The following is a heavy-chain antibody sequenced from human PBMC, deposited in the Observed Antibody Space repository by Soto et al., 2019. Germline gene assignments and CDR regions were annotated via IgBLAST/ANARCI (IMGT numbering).Heavy chain of an antibody. Sequence: GGSLRLSCAASGFTFSSYSMNWARQAPGKGLEWVSSISSSSSYIYYADSVKGRFTISRDNAKNSLYLQMNSLRAEDTAVYYCARSGEDIVVVPAAIDNWFDPWGQGTLVTVSS. D-gene: IGHD2-2*01. CDR2: ISSSSSYI. J-gene: IGHJ5*02. V-gene: IGHV3-21*01. CDR1: GFTFSSYS. CDR3: ARSGEDIVVVPAAIDNWFDP.